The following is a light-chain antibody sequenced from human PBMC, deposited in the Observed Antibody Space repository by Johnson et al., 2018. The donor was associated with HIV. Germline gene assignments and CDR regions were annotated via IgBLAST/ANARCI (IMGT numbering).Light chain of an antibody. CDR2: ENN. V-gene: IGLV1-51*02. Sequence: HSVLTQPPSVSAAPGQKVTISCSGSSSNIGNNYVSWYQQLPGTAPKLLIYENNKRPSGIPDRFSGSKSGTSATLDITGLQTGDEADYYCGTWDSSLSAYVIGTGTKVTVL. CDR1: SSNIGNNY. J-gene: IGLJ1*01. CDR3: GTWDSSLSAYV.